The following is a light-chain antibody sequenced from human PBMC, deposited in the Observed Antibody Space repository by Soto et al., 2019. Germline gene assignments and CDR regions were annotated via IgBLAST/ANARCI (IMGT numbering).Light chain of an antibody. CDR2: AAS. CDR1: QSIRRS. V-gene: IGKV1-39*01. CDR3: QQTYSSPRT. J-gene: IGKJ1*01. Sequence: DIQMTQSPSSLSASVADRVTITCRASQSIRRSLNWYQQKPGKAPKLLIYAASSLQGGVPSRFSGSGSGTDFTLTISSLQPEDFAIYYCQQTYSSPRTFGQGTKVEIK.